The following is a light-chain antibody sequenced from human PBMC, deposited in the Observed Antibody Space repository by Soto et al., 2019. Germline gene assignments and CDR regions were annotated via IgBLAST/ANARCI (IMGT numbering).Light chain of an antibody. Sequence: EIVLTQSPATLSLSPGERATLSCRASQSVSSYLAWYQQKPGQAPRLLIYDASNRATGIPARFSGSGSGTVFTLTISSLEPEDLAVYYCQQRSNWPPYTFGQGTKLEIK. CDR1: QSVSSY. CDR2: DAS. J-gene: IGKJ2*01. CDR3: QQRSNWPPYT. V-gene: IGKV3-11*01.